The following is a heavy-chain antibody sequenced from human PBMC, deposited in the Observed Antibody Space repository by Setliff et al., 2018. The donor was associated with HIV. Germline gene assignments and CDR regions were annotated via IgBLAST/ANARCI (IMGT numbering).Heavy chain of an antibody. V-gene: IGHV1-8*01. D-gene: IGHD5-12*01. CDR2: MNPNSGNT. CDR3: ARGWGAERWLQLDPRYFDL. J-gene: IGHJ2*01. CDR1: GFTFSKSS. Sequence: ASVKVSCKASGFTFSKSSIHWVRQAPGQRLEWMGWMNPNSGNTGYAQKFQGRVTMTRNTSISTAYMELSSLRSEDTAVYYCARGWGAERWLQLDPRYFDLWGRGTLVTVSS.